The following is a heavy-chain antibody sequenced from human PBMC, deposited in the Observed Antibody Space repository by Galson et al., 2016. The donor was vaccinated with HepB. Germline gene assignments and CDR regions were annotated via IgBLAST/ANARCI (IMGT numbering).Heavy chain of an antibody. CDR2: ISSRSSTI. J-gene: IGHJ6*02. Sequence: SLRLSCAASGFTISSYSMNWVRQAPGKGLEWVSYISSRSSTIYYADSVKGRFTISRDNAKNTLYLLMNSLRDEDSAVYYCAKDGGQQLVRWERLRKVYYYYPMDVWGQGTTVTVSS. D-gene: IGHD6-13*01. V-gene: IGHV3-48*02. CDR3: AKDGGQQLVRWERLRKVYYYYPMDV. CDR1: GFTISSYS.